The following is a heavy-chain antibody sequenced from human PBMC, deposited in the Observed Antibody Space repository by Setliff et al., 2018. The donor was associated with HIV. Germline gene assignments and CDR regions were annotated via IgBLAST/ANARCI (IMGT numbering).Heavy chain of an antibody. D-gene: IGHD1-26*01. V-gene: IGHV1-69*06. CDR2: IIPNFGAA. CDR3: AGDVGRRWDYYFDI. J-gene: IGHJ2*01. CDR1: AGTVSSYG. Sequence: SVKVSCKASAGTVSSYGISWVRQAPGQGLEWMGRIIPNFGAANYAQRFQGRITITADKSTSTVYMELTSLRSEDTAMYYCAGDVGRRWDYYFDIWGRGTLVTVSS.